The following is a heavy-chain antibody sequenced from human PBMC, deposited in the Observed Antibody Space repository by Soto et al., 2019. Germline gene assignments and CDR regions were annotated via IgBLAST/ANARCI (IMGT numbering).Heavy chain of an antibody. CDR2: MNPNSGNT. J-gene: IGHJ6*02. Sequence: GDSVQVCCKASGYTFTSYDINWVRQATGQGLEWMGWMNPNSGNTGYAQKFQGRVTMTRDTSISTAYMELSSLRSEDTAEYYCARQLERSGYSYGTYARGQRNTVTVSS. CDR3: ARQLERSGYSYGTYA. CDR1: GYTFTSYD. V-gene: IGHV1-8*01. D-gene: IGHD1-26*01.